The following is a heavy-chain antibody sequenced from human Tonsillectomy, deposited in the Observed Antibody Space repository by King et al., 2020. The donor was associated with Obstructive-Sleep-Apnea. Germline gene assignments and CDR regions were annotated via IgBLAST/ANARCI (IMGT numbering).Heavy chain of an antibody. CDR3: ARDGMTVARNWFDP. CDR1: GYIFTSYG. CDR2: ISAYNGNT. J-gene: IGHJ5*02. V-gene: IGHV1-18*04. D-gene: IGHD6-19*01. Sequence: QLVQSGAEVKKPGASVKVSCKASGYIFTSYGINWVRQAPGQGLEWMGWISAYNGNTNYAQKLQGRVTMTTVTSTSTAYMELRSLRSDDTAVYYCARDGMTVARNWFDPWGQGTLVTVSS.